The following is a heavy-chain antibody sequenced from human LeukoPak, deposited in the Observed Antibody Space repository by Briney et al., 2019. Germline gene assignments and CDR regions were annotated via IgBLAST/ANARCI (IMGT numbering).Heavy chain of an antibody. CDR1: GYTFTSYG. CDR3: ARGASVWAAAYSAFDY. D-gene: IGHD6-13*01. V-gene: IGHV1-18*01. CDR2: ISAYNGNT. J-gene: IGHJ4*02. Sequence: EASVKVSCKASGYTFTSYGISWVRQAPGQGLEWMGWISAYNGNTNYAQKLQGRVTMTTDTSTSPAYMELRSLRSDDTAGYYCARGASVWAAAYSAFDYWGQGTLVTDSS.